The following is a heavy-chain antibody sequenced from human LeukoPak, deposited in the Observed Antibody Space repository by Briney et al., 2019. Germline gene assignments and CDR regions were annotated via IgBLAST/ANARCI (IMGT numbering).Heavy chain of an antibody. CDR3: AKGLVGGVKVSNYYYYYMDV. D-gene: IGHD3-16*01. J-gene: IGHJ6*03. CDR1: GFTFSSYA. CDR2: ISGSGGST. Sequence: PGGSLRLSCAASGFTFSSYAMSWVRQAPGKGLEWVSAISGSGGSTYYADSVKGRFTISRDNSKNTLYLQMNSLRAEDTAVYYCAKGLVGGVKVSNYYYYYMDVWGKGTTDTVSS. V-gene: IGHV3-23*01.